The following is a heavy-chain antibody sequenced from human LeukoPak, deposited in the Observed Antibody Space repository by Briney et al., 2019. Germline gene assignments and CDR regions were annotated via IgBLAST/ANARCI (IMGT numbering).Heavy chain of an antibody. V-gene: IGHV3-21*01. Sequence: GGSLRLSCAASGFTFSSYSMNWVRQAPGKGLEYVSSISGSSRHIYYADSVKGRFTISRDNTKSSLYLQMNSLRVEDMAVYYCARGYCGGDCYGDWGQGTLVTVSS. CDR1: GFTFSSYS. D-gene: IGHD2-21*02. J-gene: IGHJ1*01. CDR3: ARGYCGGDCYGD. CDR2: ISGSSRHI.